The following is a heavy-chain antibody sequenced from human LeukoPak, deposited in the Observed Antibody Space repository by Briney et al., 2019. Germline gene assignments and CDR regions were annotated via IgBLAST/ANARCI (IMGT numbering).Heavy chain of an antibody. V-gene: IGHV1-46*01. CDR2: INPSGGST. D-gene: IGHD3-3*01. J-gene: IGHJ4*02. CDR1: GYTFTSYY. Sequence: GASVKVSCKASGYTFTSYYMHWVRQAPGQGLEWMGIINPSGGSTSYPQKFQGRVTMTRDMSTSTVYMELSSLRSEDTAVYYCARALTIFPHYWGQGTLVTVSS. CDR3: ARALTIFPHY.